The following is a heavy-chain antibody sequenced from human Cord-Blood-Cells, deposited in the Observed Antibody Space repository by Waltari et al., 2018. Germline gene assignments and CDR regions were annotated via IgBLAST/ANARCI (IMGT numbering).Heavy chain of an antibody. Sequence: EVQLVESGGGLVQPGGSLRLSCAASGFTFSRSWMSWVRQAPGKGLEWVANIKQEGREKYYGDSVKGRFTISRENAKNSLYLQMNSLRAEDTAVYYCARDYDFWSGYDDYWGQGTLVTVSS. CDR2: IKQEGREK. CDR1: GFTFSRSW. CDR3: ARDYDFWSGYDDY. V-gene: IGHV3-7*01. D-gene: IGHD3-3*01. J-gene: IGHJ4*02.